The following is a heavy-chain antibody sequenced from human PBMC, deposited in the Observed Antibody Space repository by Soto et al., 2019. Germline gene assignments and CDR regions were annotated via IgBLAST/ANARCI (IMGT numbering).Heavy chain of an antibody. V-gene: IGHV3-11*01. D-gene: IGHD2-21*01. CDR2: ISRSGSTI. J-gene: IGHJ3*02. CDR1: GFTFSDYY. CDR3: ATRTCGGDCYWDDAFDI. Sequence: GGSLRRSCAASGFTFSDYYMSWIRQAPGKGLEWVSYISRSGSTIYYAASVKGRFTISRDNAKNSLYLQMNSLRAEDTAVYYCATRTCGGDCYWDDAFDIWGQGTMVTVSS.